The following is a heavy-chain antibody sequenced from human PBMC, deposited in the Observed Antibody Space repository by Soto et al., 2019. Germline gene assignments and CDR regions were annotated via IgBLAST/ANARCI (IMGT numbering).Heavy chain of an antibody. V-gene: IGHV4-34*01. J-gene: IGHJ5*02. CDR2: INHSGST. CDR1: GGSFSGYY. Sequence: SETLSLTCAVYGGSFSGYYWSWIRQPPGKGLEWIGEINHSGSTNYNPSLKSRVTISVDTSKNQFSLKLSSVTAADTAVYYCGSLNHPNNWFDPWGQGTLVTVSS. CDR3: GSLNHPNNWFDP.